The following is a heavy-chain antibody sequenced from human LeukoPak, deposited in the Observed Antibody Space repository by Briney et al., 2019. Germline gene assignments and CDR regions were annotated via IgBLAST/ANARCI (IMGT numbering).Heavy chain of an antibody. J-gene: IGHJ1*01. V-gene: IGHV3-23*01. Sequence: SGGSLRLSCAASGFTFSSYAMSWVRQAPGKGLEWVSAISGSGGSTYYADSVKGRFTISRDNSKNTLYLQMNNLRAEDTAVYYCAKLPHSIYEKYFQHWGQGTLVTVSS. CDR2: ISGSGGST. CDR3: AKLPHSIYEKYFQH. CDR1: GFTFSSYA. D-gene: IGHD5/OR15-5a*01.